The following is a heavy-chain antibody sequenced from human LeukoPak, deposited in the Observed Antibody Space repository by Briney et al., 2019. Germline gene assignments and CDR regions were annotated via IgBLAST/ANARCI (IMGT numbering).Heavy chain of an antibody. D-gene: IGHD6-13*01. J-gene: IGHJ6*02. Sequence: ASVKVSCKASGYTFTSYGISWVRQAPGQGLEWMGWISAYNGNTNYAQKLQGRVTMTTDTSTSTAYMELRSLRSDDTAVYYCAREVAAAGISYYYGMDVWGQGTTVTVSS. CDR2: ISAYNGNT. CDR3: AREVAAAGISYYYGMDV. V-gene: IGHV1-18*01. CDR1: GYTFTSYG.